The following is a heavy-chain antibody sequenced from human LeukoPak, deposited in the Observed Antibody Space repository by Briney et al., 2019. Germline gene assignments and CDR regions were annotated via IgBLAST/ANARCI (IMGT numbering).Heavy chain of an antibody. Sequence: PSETLSLTCAVYGGSFSGYYWSWIRQPPGKGLEWIGSVYYDGSTYYIPSLKSRVTVSVDTSKDQFSLKLNSVTAADTAVYFCARTTSDWPHYYFDYWGQGTLVTVSS. J-gene: IGHJ4*02. V-gene: IGHV4-34*01. CDR2: VYYDGST. CDR3: ARTTSDWPHYYFDY. D-gene: IGHD2/OR15-2a*01. CDR1: GGSFSGYY.